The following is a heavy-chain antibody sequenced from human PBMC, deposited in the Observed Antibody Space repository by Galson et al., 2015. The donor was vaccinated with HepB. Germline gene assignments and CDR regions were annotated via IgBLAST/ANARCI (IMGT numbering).Heavy chain of an antibody. D-gene: IGHD1-1*01. J-gene: IGHJ4*02. V-gene: IGHV3-30*18. CDR2: ISYDGSIK. CDR1: GFAFYNYG. Sequence: SLRLSCAASGFAFYNYGMHWVRQAPGKGLEWVAVISYDGSIKFYADSVKGRFTISRDSSLNTLYLQMNGLNVEDTALYFCSKPFSRYTTRGEGNYFDSWGQEVLVTVSS. CDR3: SKPFSRYTTRGEGNYFDS.